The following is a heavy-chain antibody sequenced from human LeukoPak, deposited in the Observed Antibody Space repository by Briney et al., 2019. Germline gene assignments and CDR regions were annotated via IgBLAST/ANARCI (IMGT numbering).Heavy chain of an antibody. CDR1: GFIFSNYA. Sequence: GGSLRLSCSASGFIFSNYARYWVRQAPGKGPEYVSAINSNGGSTFYADSVKGRFTISRDNSKNTVYLQMSSLRAEDTAVYYCVKTSGSQNGYFDYWRESLLVTVSS. D-gene: IGHD1-26*01. V-gene: IGHV3-64D*06. J-gene: IGHJ4*02. CDR2: INSNGGST. CDR3: VKTSGSQNGYFDY.